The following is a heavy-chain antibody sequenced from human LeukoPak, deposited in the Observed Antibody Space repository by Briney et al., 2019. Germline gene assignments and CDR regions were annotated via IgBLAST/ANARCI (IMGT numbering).Heavy chain of an antibody. V-gene: IGHV3-48*03. Sequence: GGSLRLSCAASGFTFSSYEMNWVRQAPGKGLEWGSYISSSGSTIYYADSVKGRFTISRDNAKNSLYLQMNSLRAENTAVYYCAELGITMIGSVWGKGTTVTISS. CDR2: ISSSGSTI. CDR1: GFTFSSYE. J-gene: IGHJ6*04. D-gene: IGHD3-10*02. CDR3: AELGITMIGSV.